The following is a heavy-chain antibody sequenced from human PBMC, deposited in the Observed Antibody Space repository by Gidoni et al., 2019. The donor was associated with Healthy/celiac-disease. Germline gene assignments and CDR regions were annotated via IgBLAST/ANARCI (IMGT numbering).Heavy chain of an antibody. CDR3: ARAFGMDV. CDR2: IKQDGSEK. CDR1: GFIFSNYW. Sequence: EVQLVESGGGLVQPGGSLRLSCAASGFIFSNYWMSWVRQAPGKGLGWVANIKQDGSEKYYVDSVKGRFTISRDNAKNSLYLQMNSLRAEDTAVYYCARAFGMDVWGQGTTVTVSS. V-gene: IGHV3-7*03. J-gene: IGHJ6*02.